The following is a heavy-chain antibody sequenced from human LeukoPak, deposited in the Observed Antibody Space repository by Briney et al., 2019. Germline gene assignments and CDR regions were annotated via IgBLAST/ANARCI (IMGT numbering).Heavy chain of an antibody. CDR2: IYSGGST. V-gene: IGHV3-53*01. CDR1: GFTVSSNY. D-gene: IGHD3-10*01. Sequence: GGSLRLSCAASGFTVSSNYMNWVRQAPGKGLEWVSIIYSGGSTYYADSVRGRFTISRDNSKNTLFLQMNRLRAEDTAVYYCARSITMNRGPFGNWGQGTLVTVSS. J-gene: IGHJ4*02. CDR3: ARSITMNRGPFGN.